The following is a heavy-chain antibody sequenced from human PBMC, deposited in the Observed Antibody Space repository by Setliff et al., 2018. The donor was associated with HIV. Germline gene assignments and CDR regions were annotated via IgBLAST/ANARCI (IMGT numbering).Heavy chain of an antibody. CDR1: GGSISSYF. V-gene: IGHV4-59*08. CDR3: ARTRSGTYYGEMNWFDP. J-gene: IGHJ5*02. D-gene: IGHD3-10*01. Sequence: TSETLSLTCTVSGGSISSYFWSWIRQPPGKGLEWVGEINHSGRTNYNPSLKSRVTISVDTSKNRFSLTLRSVTAADTAVYYCARTRSGTYYGEMNWFDPWGQGILVTVSS. CDR2: INHSGRT.